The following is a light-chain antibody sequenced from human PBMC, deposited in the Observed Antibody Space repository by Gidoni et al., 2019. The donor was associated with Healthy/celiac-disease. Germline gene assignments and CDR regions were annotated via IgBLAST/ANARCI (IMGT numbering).Light chain of an antibody. CDR3: QQRSNWPL. Sequence: EIVLTQSPATLSLSPGERATLSCRASQSVSSYLAWYQQKPGQAPRLLIYDASNRATGIPARFSGSGSGTDFTHTISSLEPEDFAVYYCQQRSNWPLFXQXTRLEIK. J-gene: IGKJ5*01. CDR2: DAS. V-gene: IGKV3-11*01. CDR1: QSVSSY.